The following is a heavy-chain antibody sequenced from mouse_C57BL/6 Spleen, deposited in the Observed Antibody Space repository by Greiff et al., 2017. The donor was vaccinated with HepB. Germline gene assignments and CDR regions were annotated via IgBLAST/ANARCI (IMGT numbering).Heavy chain of an antibody. CDR1: GYTFTDYY. J-gene: IGHJ1*03. Sequence: EVQLQQSGPELVKPGASVKISCKASGYTFTDYYMNWVKQSHGKSLEWIGDINPNNGGTSYNQKFKGKATLTVDKSSSTAYMELRSLTSEDSAVYYCAREAGDYYGSSPWYFDVWGTGTTVTVSS. V-gene: IGHV1-26*01. CDR2: INPNNGGT. CDR3: AREAGDYYGSSPWYFDV. D-gene: IGHD1-1*01.